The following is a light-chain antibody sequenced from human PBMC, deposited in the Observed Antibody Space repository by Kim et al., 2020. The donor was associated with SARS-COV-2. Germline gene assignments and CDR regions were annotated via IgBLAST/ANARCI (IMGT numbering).Light chain of an antibody. J-gene: IGLJ2*01. V-gene: IGLV3-19*01. CDR3: NSRDSNDNVL. CDR2: GKN. Sequence: SSELTQDPAVSVALGQTVRITCQGDSLRSYYATWYQQKPGQAPLVVMYGKNNRPSGIPDRFSGSSSGNTASLTIPGTQAGDEADYYCNSRDSNDNVLFGG. CDR1: SLRSYY.